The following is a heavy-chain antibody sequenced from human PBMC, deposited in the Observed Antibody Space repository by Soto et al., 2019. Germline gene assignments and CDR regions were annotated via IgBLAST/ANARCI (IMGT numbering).Heavy chain of an antibody. CDR2: IRRRANGYTT. CDR1: GFTFSDHY. J-gene: IGHJ1*01. Sequence: EVRLVESGGGLVQPGGSLRLSCAASGFTFSDHYMDWVRQAPGKGLEWVGRIRRRANGYTTEYAASVKGRFTFSRDDSKNSLYQQMNSRKTEDTAVYYCARGPNSLTDYYGPHEHWGQGTLVTVSS. D-gene: IGHD3-9*01. V-gene: IGHV3-72*01. CDR3: ARGPNSLTDYYGPHEH.